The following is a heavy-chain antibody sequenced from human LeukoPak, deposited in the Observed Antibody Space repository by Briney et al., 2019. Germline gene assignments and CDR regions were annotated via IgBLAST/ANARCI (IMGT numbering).Heavy chain of an antibody. V-gene: IGHV3-23*01. Sequence: GGSLSLSCAASGLTFSTKGLSCLRQAPGEGLEWVSGISVSGTTYYADSVKGRFTISRDNSKNTLFLQMNSVRAEDTAVYYCAKSSGGDCFQYFDSWGRGALVTVSS. CDR2: ISVSGTT. CDR1: GLTFSTKG. CDR3: AKSSGGDCFQYFDS. J-gene: IGHJ4*02. D-gene: IGHD2-21*02.